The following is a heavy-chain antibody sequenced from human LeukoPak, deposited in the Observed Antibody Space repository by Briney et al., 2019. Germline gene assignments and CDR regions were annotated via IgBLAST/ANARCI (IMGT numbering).Heavy chain of an antibody. CDR2: INPNSGGT. CDR1: GCTFTGYY. D-gene: IGHD2-2*01. V-gene: IGHV1-2*02. Sequence: GASVKVSCKASGCTFTGYYMHWVRQAPGQGLEWMGWINPNSGGTNYAQKFQGRVTMTRDTSISTAYMELSRLRSDDTAVYYCARVLAYCSSTSCFNWFDPWGQGTLVTVSS. J-gene: IGHJ5*02. CDR3: ARVLAYCSSTSCFNWFDP.